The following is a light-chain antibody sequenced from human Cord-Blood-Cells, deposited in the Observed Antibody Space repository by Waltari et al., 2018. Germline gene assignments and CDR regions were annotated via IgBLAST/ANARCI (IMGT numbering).Light chain of an antibody. CDR2: DVS. CDR1: SSDVGGYNY. J-gene: IGLJ2*01. Sequence: QSALTQPASVSGSPGQSITISCTGTSSDVGGYNYVSWYQQHPGKAPKLMIYDVSNRPAWVSNRFSGSKSGNTASLTISALQAEDEADYYCSSYTSSSTLVVVGGGTKLTVL. V-gene: IGLV2-14*01. CDR3: SSYTSSSTLVV.